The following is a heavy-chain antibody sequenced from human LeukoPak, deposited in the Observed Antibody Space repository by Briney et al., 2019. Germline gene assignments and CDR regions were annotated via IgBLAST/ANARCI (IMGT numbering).Heavy chain of an antibody. CDR3: AKDSSGWPSAFDC. V-gene: IGHV3-9*01. J-gene: IGHJ4*02. CDR2: ISWNSGSI. Sequence: PGGSLRLSCAASGFTFDDYAMHWVRQAPGKGLEWVSGISWNSGSIGYADSVKGRFTISRDNAKNSLYLQMNSLRAEDTALYYCAKDSSGWPSAFDCWGQGTLVTVSS. CDR1: GFTFDDYA. D-gene: IGHD6-19*01.